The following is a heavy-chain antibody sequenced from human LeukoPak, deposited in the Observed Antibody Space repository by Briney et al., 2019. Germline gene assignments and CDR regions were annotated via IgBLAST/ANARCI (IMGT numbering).Heavy chain of an antibody. J-gene: IGHJ4*02. CDR1: GGSISSYY. D-gene: IGHD5-18*01. Sequence: SETLSLTCTVSGGSISSYYWSWIRQPPGKGLEWIGYIYYSGSTNYNPSLKSRGNISVDTSKNQFPLKLSSVTAADTAVYYCARSGYSYALKNYFDYWGQGTLVTVSS. CDR3: ARSGYSYALKNYFDY. CDR2: IYYSGST. V-gene: IGHV4-59*01.